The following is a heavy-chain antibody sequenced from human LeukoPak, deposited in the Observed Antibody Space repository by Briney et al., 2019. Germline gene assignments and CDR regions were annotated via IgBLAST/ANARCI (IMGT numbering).Heavy chain of an antibody. J-gene: IGHJ4*02. V-gene: IGHV3-21*01. CDR2: ISRSSIYI. CDR1: GFTFSSYS. CDR3: ARVPHYGDYVHYYFDY. D-gene: IGHD4-17*01. Sequence: KAGGSLRLSCAASGFTFSSYSMNWVRQAPGKGLEWVSSISRSSIYIYYADSVMGRFTISRDNAKNSLYLQMNSLRAEDTAVYYCARVPHYGDYVHYYFDYWGQGTLVTVSS.